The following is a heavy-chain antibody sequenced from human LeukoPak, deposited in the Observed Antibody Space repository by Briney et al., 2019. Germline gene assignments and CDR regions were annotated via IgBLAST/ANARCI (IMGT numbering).Heavy chain of an antibody. CDR2: IKEDGSSQ. Sequence: PGGSLRLSCVGSGFTFSHSWMTWVRQAPGKGLEWVGHIKEDGSSQNYADSVKGRFTISRDNAKSSLHLQMNGLRAEDTAMYYCVKDSGWFHFDSWGQGTLVTVSS. CDR1: GFTFSHSW. J-gene: IGHJ4*02. D-gene: IGHD6-19*01. V-gene: IGHV3-7*03. CDR3: VKDSGWFHFDS.